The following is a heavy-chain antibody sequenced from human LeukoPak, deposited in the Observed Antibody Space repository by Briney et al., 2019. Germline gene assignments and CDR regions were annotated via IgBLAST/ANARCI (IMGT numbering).Heavy chain of an antibody. V-gene: IGHV4-59*01. J-gene: IGHJ5*02. D-gene: IGHD6-13*01. Sequence: SETLSLTCTVSGGSISSYYWSWIRQPPGKGLEWIGYIYYSGSTNYNSSLKSRVTISVDTSKNQFSLKLSSVTAADTAVYYCAREHIAAAGRFDPWGQGTLVTVSS. CDR1: GGSISSYY. CDR3: AREHIAAAGRFDP. CDR2: IYYSGST.